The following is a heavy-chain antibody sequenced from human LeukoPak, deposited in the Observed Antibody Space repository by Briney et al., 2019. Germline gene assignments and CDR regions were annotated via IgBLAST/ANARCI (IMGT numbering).Heavy chain of an antibody. Sequence: ASVKVSCKASGYTFTSYGISWVRQAPGQGLEWMGWISAYDGNTNYAQKLQGRVTMTTDTSTSTAYMELRSLRSDDTAVYYCARVYCSSTSCYNGYYYYMDVWGKGTTVTISS. CDR3: ARVYCSSTSCYNGYYYYMDV. D-gene: IGHD2-2*02. CDR1: GYTFTSYG. V-gene: IGHV1-18*01. J-gene: IGHJ6*03. CDR2: ISAYDGNT.